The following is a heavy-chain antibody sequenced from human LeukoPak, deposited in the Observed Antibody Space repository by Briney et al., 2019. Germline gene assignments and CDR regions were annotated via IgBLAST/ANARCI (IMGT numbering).Heavy chain of an antibody. D-gene: IGHD2-2*01. CDR2: IGGSDGGT. V-gene: IGHV3-23*01. Sequence: GGSLRLSCAASGFTFSSCAMSWVRQAPGQGLEWVSGIGGSDGGTYYADSVKGRFTISRDNSKNTLYLQMNSLRAEDTAVYYCAKEMVRRTAVFDYWGQGPLVTVSS. J-gene: IGHJ4*02. CDR1: GFTFSSCA. CDR3: AKEMVRRTAVFDY.